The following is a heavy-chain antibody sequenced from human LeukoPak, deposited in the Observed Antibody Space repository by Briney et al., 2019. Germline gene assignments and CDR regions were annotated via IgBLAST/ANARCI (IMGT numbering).Heavy chain of an antibody. Sequence: PGGSLRLSCAASGFIFSSYWMSWVRQVPGKGLEWVANIKQEGTEKYYVDSVKGRFTISRDNSKNTLYLQMNSLRAEDTAVYYCARDPAYYYYMDVWGKGTTVTVSS. CDR1: GFIFSSYW. J-gene: IGHJ6*03. V-gene: IGHV3-7*01. CDR2: IKQEGTEK. CDR3: ARDPAYYYYMDV.